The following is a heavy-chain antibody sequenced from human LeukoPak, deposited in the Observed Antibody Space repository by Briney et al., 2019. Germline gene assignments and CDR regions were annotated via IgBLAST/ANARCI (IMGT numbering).Heavy chain of an antibody. CDR1: GFTFSSYW. CDR2: IKQDGSEK. J-gene: IGHJ6*03. V-gene: IGHV3-7*01. CDR3: ARNRRVLVTTDYYYYMDV. Sequence: GGSLRLSCAASGFTFSSYWMSWVRQAPGKGLEWVANIKQDGSEKYYVDSVKGRFTISRDNAKNSLYLQMNSLRAEDTAVYYCARNRRVLVTTDYYYYMDVWGKGTTVTVSS. D-gene: IGHD2-8*02.